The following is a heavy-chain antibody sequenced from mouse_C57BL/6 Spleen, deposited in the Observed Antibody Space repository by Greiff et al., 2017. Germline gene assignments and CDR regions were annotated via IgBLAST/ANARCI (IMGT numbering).Heavy chain of an antibody. V-gene: IGHV3-1*01. D-gene: IGHD1-1*02. CDR3: ARDRVGYFDV. Sequence: EVKLQQSGPGMVKPSQSLSLTCTVTGYSITSGYDWHWIRHFPGNKLEWMGYISYSGSTNYNPSLKSRISITHDTSKNHFFLKLNSVTTEDTATYYCARDRVGYFDVWGTGTTVTVSS. J-gene: IGHJ1*03. CDR1: GYSITSGYD. CDR2: ISYSGST.